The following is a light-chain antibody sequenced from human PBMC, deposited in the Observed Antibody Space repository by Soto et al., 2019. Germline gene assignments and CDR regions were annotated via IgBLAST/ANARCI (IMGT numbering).Light chain of an antibody. CDR3: SSDAGNYNYV. Sequence: QSALTQPPSASGSHGQSVTIPCTGTSSEVGGYDHVSWYQQHPGKAPKLMIYEVTKRPAGVPDRFSGSKSGNTASLTVSGLQAEDEADYYCSSDAGNYNYVFGTGTKVTVL. CDR2: EVT. V-gene: IGLV2-8*01. CDR1: SSEVGGYDH. J-gene: IGLJ1*01.